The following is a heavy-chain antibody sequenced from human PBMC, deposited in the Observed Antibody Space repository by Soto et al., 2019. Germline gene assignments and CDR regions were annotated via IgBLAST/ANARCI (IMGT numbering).Heavy chain of an antibody. V-gene: IGHV4-31*03. Sequence: QVQLQESGPGLVKPSQTLSLTCTVSGGSISCGGYYWSWIRQHPGKGLEWIGYIYYSGSTYYNPSLKSRVTISVDTSKNQFSLKLSSVTAADTAVYYCARDLQYSRLFYGMDVWGQGTTVTVSS. CDR1: GGSISCGGYY. J-gene: IGHJ6*02. CDR2: IYYSGST. CDR3: ARDLQYSRLFYGMDV. D-gene: IGHD6-13*01.